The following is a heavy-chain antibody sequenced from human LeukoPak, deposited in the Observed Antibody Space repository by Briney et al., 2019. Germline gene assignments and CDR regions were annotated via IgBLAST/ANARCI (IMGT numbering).Heavy chain of an antibody. J-gene: IGHJ4*02. V-gene: IGHV4-59*12. D-gene: IGHD3-3*01. Sequence: SETLSLTCTVSGGSISPYYWSWIRQPPGKGLEWIGYIYYSGSTNYNPSLKSRVTISLDTSKSQFSLKVRYVTAADTAVYYCARGLNDSWTGENYWGQGTLVTVSS. CDR1: GGSISPYY. CDR2: IYYSGST. CDR3: ARGLNDSWTGENY.